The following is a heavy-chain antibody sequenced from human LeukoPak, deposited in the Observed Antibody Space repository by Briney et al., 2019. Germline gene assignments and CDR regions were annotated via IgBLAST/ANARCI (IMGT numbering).Heavy chain of an antibody. V-gene: IGHV3-7*01. Sequence: QPGGSLRLSCAVSGFTFSSYWMNWVRQAPGKGLEWVANIKQDGSEKYYVDSVKGRFTISRDNAKNSLYLQMNSLRAEDTAVYYCARVLGYSSSWYEYPTDAFDIWGQGTMVTVSS. J-gene: IGHJ3*02. CDR2: IKQDGSEK. D-gene: IGHD6-13*01. CDR3: ARVLGYSSSWYEYPTDAFDI. CDR1: GFTFSSYW.